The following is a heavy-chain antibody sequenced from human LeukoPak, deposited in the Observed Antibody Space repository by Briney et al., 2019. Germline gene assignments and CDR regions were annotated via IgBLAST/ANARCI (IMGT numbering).Heavy chain of an antibody. CDR3: AKYYYGSGSYYSPFDY. Sequence: GGSLRLSCAASGFTFSSYGMHWVRQAPGKGLEWVAFIRYDGSNKYYADSVKGRFTISRDNSKNTLYLQMNSLRPEDTALYYCAKYYYGSGSYYSPFDYWGQGTLVTVTS. CDR1: GFTFSSYG. V-gene: IGHV3-30*02. J-gene: IGHJ4*02. CDR2: IRYDGSNK. D-gene: IGHD3-10*01.